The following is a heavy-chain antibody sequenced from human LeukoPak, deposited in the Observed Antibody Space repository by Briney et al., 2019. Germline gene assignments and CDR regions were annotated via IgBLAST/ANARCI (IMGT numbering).Heavy chain of an antibody. D-gene: IGHD2-2*01. CDR2: ISWNSGSV. V-gene: IGHV3-9*01. J-gene: IGHJ4*02. CDR1: GFTFDDYA. CDR3: AKGQLRMAAEFDY. Sequence: GGSLRLSCAASGFTFDDYAMHRVRQAPGKGLEWVSGISWNSGSVGYADSVKGRFTISRDNAKNSLYLQMNSLRAEDTALYYCAKGQLRMAAEFDYWGQGTLVTVSS.